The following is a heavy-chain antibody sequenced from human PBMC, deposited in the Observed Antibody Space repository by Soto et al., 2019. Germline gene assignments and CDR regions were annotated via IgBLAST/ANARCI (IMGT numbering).Heavy chain of an antibody. CDR1: GGSISSYY. V-gene: IGHV4-4*07. CDR3: ASTTAYYYYYGMDV. J-gene: IGHJ6*02. CDR2: IYTSGST. Sequence: SETLSLTCTVSGGSISSYYWSWIRQPAGKGLEWIGRIYTSGSTNYNPSLKSRVTMSVDTSKNQFSLKLSSVTAADTAVYYCASTTAYYYYYGMDVWGQGTTVTVSS. D-gene: IGHD5-18*01.